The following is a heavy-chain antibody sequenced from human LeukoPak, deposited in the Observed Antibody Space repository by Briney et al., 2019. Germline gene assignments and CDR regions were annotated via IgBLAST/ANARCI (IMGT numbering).Heavy chain of an antibody. Sequence: SETLSLTCTVSGGSISSYYWNWIRQPPGKGLEWIGYIYYSGSTNCNPSLKSRVTISVDTSKNHFSLKLSSVTAADTAVYYCARAQCDWGRGANCDIEGNNYFDYWGQGTLVTVSS. D-gene: IGHD4/OR15-4a*01. CDR2: IYYSGST. CDR1: GGSISSYY. J-gene: IGHJ4*02. V-gene: IGHV4-59*01. CDR3: ARAQCDWGRGANCDIEGNNYFDY.